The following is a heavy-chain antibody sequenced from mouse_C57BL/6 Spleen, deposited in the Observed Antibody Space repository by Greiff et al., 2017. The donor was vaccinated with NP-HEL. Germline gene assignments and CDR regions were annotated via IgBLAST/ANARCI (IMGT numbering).Heavy chain of an antibody. J-gene: IGHJ1*03. V-gene: IGHV1-72*01. CDR3: AREENYGSSHWYFDV. CDR2: IDPNSGGT. Sequence: QVQLQQPGAELVKPGASVKLSCKASGYTFTSYWMHWVKQRPGRGLEWIGRIDPNSGGTKYNEKFKSKATLTVDKPSSTAYVQLSSLTSEDSAVYYCAREENYGSSHWYFDVWGTGTTVTVSS. D-gene: IGHD1-1*01. CDR1: GYTFTSYW.